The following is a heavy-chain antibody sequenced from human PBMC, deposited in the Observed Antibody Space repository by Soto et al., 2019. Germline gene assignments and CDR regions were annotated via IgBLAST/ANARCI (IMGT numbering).Heavy chain of an antibody. V-gene: IGHV4-39*01. CDR2: IYYSGST. Sequence: PSETLSLTCTVSGGSISSSSYYWGWIRQPPGKGLEWIGSIYYSGSTYYNPSLKSRVTISVDTSKNQFSLKLSSVTAADTAVYYCARLGGYYGSGSYYNDYYYYGMDVWGQGTTVTVSS. D-gene: IGHD3-10*01. CDR1: GGSISSSSYY. CDR3: ARLGGYYGSGSYYNDYYYYGMDV. J-gene: IGHJ6*02.